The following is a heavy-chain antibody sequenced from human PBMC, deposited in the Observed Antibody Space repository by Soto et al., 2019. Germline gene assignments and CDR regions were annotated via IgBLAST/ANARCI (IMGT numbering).Heavy chain of an antibody. CDR3: TTNYYDSSGYDNWFDP. V-gene: IGHV3-49*03. CDR2: IRSKAYGGTT. Sequence: GGSLRLSCTASGFTFGDYAMSWFRQAPGKGLEWVGFIRSKAYGGTTVYAASVKGRFTISRDDSKSIAYLQMKSLKTEDTAVYYCTTNYYDSSGYDNWFDPWGQGTLVTVSS. J-gene: IGHJ5*02. D-gene: IGHD3-22*01. CDR1: GFTFGDYA.